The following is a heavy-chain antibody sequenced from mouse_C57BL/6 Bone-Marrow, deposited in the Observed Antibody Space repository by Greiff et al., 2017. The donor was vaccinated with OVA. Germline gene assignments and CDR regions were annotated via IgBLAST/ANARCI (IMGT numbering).Heavy chain of an antibody. V-gene: IGHV14-2*01. D-gene: IGHD2-5*01. CDR2: IDPEDGET. Sequence: VHVKQSGAELVKPGASVKLSCTASGFNIKDYYMHWVKQRTEQGLEWIGRIDPEDGETKYAPKFQGKATITADTSSNTAYLQLSSLTSEDTAVYYCAISYYSNYDDLDYWGQGTTLTVSS. CDR1: GFNIKDYY. J-gene: IGHJ2*01. CDR3: AISYYSNYDDLDY.